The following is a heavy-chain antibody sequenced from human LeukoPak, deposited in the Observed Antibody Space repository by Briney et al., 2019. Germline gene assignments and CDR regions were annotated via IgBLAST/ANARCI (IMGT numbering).Heavy chain of an antibody. Sequence: GGSLRLSCAASGFTFSSYGMHWVRQAPGKGLEWVASIKQDGSQTLYLDSMKGRLTISRDNAKNSLYLQMNSLRAEDTAVYYCARANNYFDYWGQGTLVTVS. J-gene: IGHJ4*02. D-gene: IGHD4/OR15-4a*01. CDR1: GFTFSSYG. CDR2: IKQDGSQT. V-gene: IGHV3-7*01. CDR3: ARANNYFDY.